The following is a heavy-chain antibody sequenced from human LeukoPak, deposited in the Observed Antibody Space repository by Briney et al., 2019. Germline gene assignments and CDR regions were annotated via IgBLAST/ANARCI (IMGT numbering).Heavy chain of an antibody. CDR3: AILLGCCSSTSCSAPGYFDY. D-gene: IGHD2-2*01. V-gene: IGHV1-18*01. Sequence: ASVKVSCKASGYTFTSYGISWVRQAPGQGLEWMGWISAYNGNTNYAQKLQGRVTMTTDTSTSTAYMELRSLRSDDTAVYYCAILLGCCSSTSCSAPGYFDYWGQGTLVTVSS. CDR1: GYTFTSYG. CDR2: ISAYNGNT. J-gene: IGHJ4*02.